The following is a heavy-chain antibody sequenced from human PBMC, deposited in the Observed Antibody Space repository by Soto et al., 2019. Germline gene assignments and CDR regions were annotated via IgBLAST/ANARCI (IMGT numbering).Heavy chain of an antibody. J-gene: IGHJ4*02. D-gene: IGHD3-10*01. CDR3: ARRAYYGSGSYRHFDY. V-gene: IGHV4-39*01. Sequence: SETLSLTCTVSGGSISSSSYYWGWIRQPPGKGLEWIGSIYYSGSTYYNTSLKSRVTISVDTSKNQFSLKLSSVTAADTAVYYCARRAYYGSGSYRHFDYWGQGTLVTVSS. CDR2: IYYSGST. CDR1: GGSISSSSYY.